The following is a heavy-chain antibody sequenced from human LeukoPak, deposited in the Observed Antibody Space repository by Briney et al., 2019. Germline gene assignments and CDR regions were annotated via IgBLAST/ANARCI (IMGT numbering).Heavy chain of an antibody. CDR2: MNPNSGNT. J-gene: IGHJ4*02. V-gene: IGHV1-8*01. CDR1: GYTFTSYD. CDR3: AGDQAGSSGWYLWLYFDY. D-gene: IGHD6-19*01. Sequence: ASMKVSCKASGYTFTSYDINWVRQATGQGLEWMGWMNPNSGNTGYAQKFQGRVTMTRNTSISTAYMELSSLRSENTAVYYCAGDQAGSSGWYLWLYFDYWGQGTLVTVSS.